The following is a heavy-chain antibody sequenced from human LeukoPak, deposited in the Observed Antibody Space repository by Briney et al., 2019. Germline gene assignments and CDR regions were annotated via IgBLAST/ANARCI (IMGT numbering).Heavy chain of an antibody. J-gene: IGHJ2*01. V-gene: IGHV4-59*08. CDR1: GGSMRSYY. CDR3: ARRVYSGSYNWYFDL. D-gene: IGHD1-26*01. Sequence: SETLSLTCTVSGGSMRSYYWSWIRQPPGKGLELIGYVYYSGTANYNPSLESRVTISVDTSKNQFSLKLSSVTAPDTAVYYCARRVYSGSYNWYFDLWGRGTLVTVSS. CDR2: VYYSGTA.